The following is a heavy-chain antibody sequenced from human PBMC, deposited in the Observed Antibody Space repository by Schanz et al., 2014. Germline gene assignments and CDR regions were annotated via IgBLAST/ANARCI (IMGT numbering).Heavy chain of an antibody. Sequence: QVQLVQSGAEVKKPGASVKVSCKASGYTFTRYYIHWVRQAPGQGLEWMGKIIPILGMENYAQKFQGRVTITADISTSTAYMDLSSLRSEDTAMYYCARSRRGAVASDAFDIWGQGTMVTVSS. CDR1: GYTFTRYY. J-gene: IGHJ3*02. D-gene: IGHD6-19*01. V-gene: IGHV1-69*09. CDR3: ARSRRGAVASDAFDI. CDR2: IIPILGME.